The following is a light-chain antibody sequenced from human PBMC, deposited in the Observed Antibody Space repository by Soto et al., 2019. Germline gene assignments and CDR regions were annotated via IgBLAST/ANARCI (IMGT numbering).Light chain of an antibody. CDR2: EVT. CDR1: ASDVGAYNY. Sequence: QSALTQPPSASGPLGQSVTISCTGTASDVGAYNYVSWYQQHPGKAPKLMIYEVTKRPSGVPDRFSGSKSGNTASLTVSGLQAEDEADYYCSSYAGSSTLYVFGTGTKVTVL. V-gene: IGLV2-8*01. J-gene: IGLJ1*01. CDR3: SSYAGSSTLYV.